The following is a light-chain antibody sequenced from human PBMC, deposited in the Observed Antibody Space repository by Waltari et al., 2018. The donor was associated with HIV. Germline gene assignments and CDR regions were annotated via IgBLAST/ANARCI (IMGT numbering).Light chain of an antibody. J-gene: IGLJ3*02. CDR2: KDS. V-gene: IGLV3-25*03. CDR3: QSPDSSGTWV. CDR1: ALPKQY. Sequence: SHELTQPPSVSVSPGQTARITCSGDALPKQYAYWYQKKPGQAPVLVIYKDSERPTGLPERVSGSSSGTIVTLTSSGVQAEDESDYYCQSPDSSGTWVFGGGTKLTVL.